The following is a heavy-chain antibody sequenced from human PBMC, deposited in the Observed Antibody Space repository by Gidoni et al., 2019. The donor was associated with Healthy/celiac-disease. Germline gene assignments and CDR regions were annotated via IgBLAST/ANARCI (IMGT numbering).Heavy chain of an antibody. Sequence: EVQLVETGGGLIQPGGSLRLSCAASGFTVSSNYMGWVRQAPGKGLEWVSVIYSGGSTYYADSVKGRFTISRDNSKNTLYLQMNSLRAEDTAVYYCARDRNYGDTPYGMDVWGQGTTVTVSS. CDR3: ARDRNYGDTPYGMDV. V-gene: IGHV3-53*02. D-gene: IGHD4-17*01. J-gene: IGHJ6*02. CDR1: GFTVSSNY. CDR2: IYSGGST.